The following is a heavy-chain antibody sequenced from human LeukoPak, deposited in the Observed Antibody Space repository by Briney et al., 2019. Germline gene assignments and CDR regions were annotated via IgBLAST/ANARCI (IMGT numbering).Heavy chain of an antibody. CDR1: GFTFSSYD. CDR2: ISYDGSNK. J-gene: IGHJ4*02. D-gene: IGHD4-23*01. V-gene: IGHV3-30*09. Sequence: PGGSLRLSCAASGFTFSSYDMHWVRQAPGKGLEWVAAISYDGSNKYYADSVKGRFAISRDNSKNTVYLQMNALRPDDTAVYYCARDLSTVVTPFGYWGQGTLVTVSS. CDR3: ARDLSTVVTPFGY.